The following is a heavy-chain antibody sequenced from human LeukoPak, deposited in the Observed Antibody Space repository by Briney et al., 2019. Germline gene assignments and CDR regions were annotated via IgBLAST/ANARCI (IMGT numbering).Heavy chain of an antibody. V-gene: IGHV3-23*01. J-gene: IGHJ4*02. CDR2: ISNTGEST. Sequence: GGSLRLSCVASGITFSSYAMSWVRQAPGKGLEWVSVISNTGESTYYVDSVKGRFTISRDNSKNTLYLQMNSLRAEDTAIHYCAKARGYYDSSDSFDSWGQGTLVTVSS. CDR3: AKARGYYDSSDSFDS. CDR1: GITFSSYA. D-gene: IGHD3-22*01.